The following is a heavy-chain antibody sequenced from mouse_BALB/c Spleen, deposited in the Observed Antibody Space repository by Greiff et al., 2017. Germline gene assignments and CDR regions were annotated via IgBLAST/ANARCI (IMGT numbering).Heavy chain of an antibody. V-gene: IGHV5-6-5*01. D-gene: IGHD1-1*01. Sequence: EVKLVESGGGLVKPGGSLKLSCAASGFTFSSYAMSWVRQTPEKRLEWVASISSGGSTYYPDSVKGRFTISRDNARNILYLQMSSLRSEDTAMYYCARRNYGSSPYAMDYWGQGTSVTVSS. J-gene: IGHJ4*01. CDR2: ISSGGST. CDR3: ARRNYGSSPYAMDY. CDR1: GFTFSSYA.